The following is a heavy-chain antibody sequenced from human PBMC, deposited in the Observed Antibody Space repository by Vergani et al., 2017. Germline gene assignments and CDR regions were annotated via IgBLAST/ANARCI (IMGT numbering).Heavy chain of an antibody. J-gene: IGHJ4*02. CDR3: TRHVPCGDGACLHFDH. CDR2: INPIDSKI. CDR1: ESSFISNE. Sequence: EVMLVQSGAEVKKPGESLKISCKYSESSFISNEIAWVRQMSGKGLQWMGNINPIDSKIGYSPSFQGQAIMSLDTSITTAYLQWRSLKASDTAIYYCTRHVPCGDGACLHFDHWCQGTQVTVSS. D-gene: IGHD3-10*01. V-gene: IGHV5-51*01.